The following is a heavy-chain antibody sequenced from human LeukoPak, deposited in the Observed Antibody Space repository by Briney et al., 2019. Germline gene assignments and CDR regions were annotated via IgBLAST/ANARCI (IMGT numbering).Heavy chain of an antibody. CDR3: ARHGRLGVVSPYYDILTGYRDSSYFDY. D-gene: IGHD3-9*01. V-gene: IGHV4-4*09. J-gene: IGHJ4*02. CDR2: IYTSGST. Sequence: SETLSLTCTVSGGSISSYYWSWIRQPPGKGLEWIGYIYTSGSTNYNPSLQSRVTISVDTSKNQFSLKLSSVTAADTAVYYCARHGRLGVVSPYYDILTGYRDSSYFDYWGQGTLVTVSS. CDR1: GGSISSYY.